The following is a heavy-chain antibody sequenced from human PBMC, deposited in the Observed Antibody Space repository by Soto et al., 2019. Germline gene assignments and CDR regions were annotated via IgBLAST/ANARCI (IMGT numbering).Heavy chain of an antibody. CDR3: ARSETRNSLCGVDV. J-gene: IGHJ6*02. Sequence: SETLSLTCAVNGGSLSGYYWSWIRQSPGKGLEWMGEINHRGSSDYNPSLKSRVTLSIDASMNHVTLELTSVTAADTAVYYCARSETRNSLCGVDVWGQGTAVTVSS. D-gene: IGHD1-7*01. CDR1: GGSLSGYY. V-gene: IGHV4-34*01. CDR2: INHRGSS.